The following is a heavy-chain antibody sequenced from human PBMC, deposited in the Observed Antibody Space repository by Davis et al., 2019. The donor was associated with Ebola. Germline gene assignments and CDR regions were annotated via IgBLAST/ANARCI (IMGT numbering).Heavy chain of an antibody. CDR2: ISAYNGNT. J-gene: IGHJ5*02. D-gene: IGHD3-3*01. CDR1: GYTFTSYG. V-gene: IGHV1-18*01. CDR3: AKDAREWLQWFDP. Sequence: ASVKVSCKASGYTFTSYGISWVRQAPGQGLEWMGWISAYNGNTNYAQKFQGRVTITADESTSTVYMELRRLTHEDTAVYYCAKDAREWLQWFDPWGQGTLVTVSS.